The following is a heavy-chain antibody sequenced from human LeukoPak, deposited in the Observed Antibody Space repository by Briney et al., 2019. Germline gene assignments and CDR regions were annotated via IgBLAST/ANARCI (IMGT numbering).Heavy chain of an antibody. V-gene: IGHV1-18*01. CDR2: ISAYNANT. CDR1: GYTFTNYG. CDR3: ARDRGSLAVDDSRTSDF. Sequence: GASVKVSCKASGYTFTNYGISWVRQAPGQGLEWMGWISAYNANTDYAQKFQDRVTLTTDTSTSTAYMELGTLRSDDTAVYYCARDRGSLAVDDSRTSDFWGQGTLVTVSS. D-gene: IGHD6-19*01. J-gene: IGHJ4*02.